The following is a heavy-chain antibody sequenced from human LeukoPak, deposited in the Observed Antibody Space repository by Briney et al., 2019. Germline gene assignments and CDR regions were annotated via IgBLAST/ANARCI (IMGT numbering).Heavy chain of an antibody. J-gene: IGHJ6*02. D-gene: IGHD3-10*01. CDR3: ARHMFTMVRGVGSMDV. CDR2: INYSGTT. CDR1: GGSISSSSYY. V-gene: IGHV4-39*01. Sequence: PSETLSLTCTVSGGSISSSSYYWGWIRQPPGRGLEWIGSINYSGTTHYYPSLKSRVTISVDTSKNQFSLKLSSVTAADTAVYYCARHMFTMVRGVGSMDVWGQGTTVTVSS.